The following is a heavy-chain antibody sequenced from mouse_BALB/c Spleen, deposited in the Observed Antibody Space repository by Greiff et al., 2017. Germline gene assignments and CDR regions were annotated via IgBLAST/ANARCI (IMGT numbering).Heavy chain of an antibody. V-gene: IGHV1-7*01. CDR2: INPSTGYT. CDR1: GYTFTSYW. J-gene: IGHJ1*01. CDR3: ARRGYGSPWYFDV. D-gene: IGHD1-1*01. Sequence: VQLQQSGAELAKPGASVKMSCKASGYTFTSYWMHWVKQRPRQGLEWIGYINPSTGYTEYNQKFKDKATLTADKSSSTAYMQLSSLTSEDSAVYYCARRGYGSPWYFDVWGAGTTVTVSS.